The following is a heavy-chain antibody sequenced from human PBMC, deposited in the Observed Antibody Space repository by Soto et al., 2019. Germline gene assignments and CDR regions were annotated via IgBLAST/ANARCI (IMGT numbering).Heavy chain of an antibody. CDR3: ITIAGSHIGEPFDY. D-gene: IGHD1-26*01. J-gene: IGHJ4*02. Sequence: GGSLRLSCAASGLTFRNAWMSWVRQAPGKGLEWVGHVKSKTDGGTTDYAAPVKGRFTISRDDSRNTVHLQMNSLKTEDTGVYYCITIAGSHIGEPFDYWGLETLVTV. CDR1: GLTFRNAW. CDR2: VKSKTDGGTT. V-gene: IGHV3-15*01.